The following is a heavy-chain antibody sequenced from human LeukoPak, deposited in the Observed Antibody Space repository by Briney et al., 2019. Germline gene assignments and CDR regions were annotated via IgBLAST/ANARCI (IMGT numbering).Heavy chain of an antibody. CDR3: ARDMGRSWIHNWFDP. J-gene: IGHJ5*02. V-gene: IGHV4-31*03. CDR1: GGSISSGGYY. CDR2: IYYSGST. Sequence: SETLSLTCTVSGGSISSGGYYWSWIRQHPGKGLEWIGNIYYSGSTYYNPSLKSRVTISVDTSKNQFSLKLSSVTAADTAVYYCARDMGRSWIHNWFDPWGQGTLVTVSS. D-gene: IGHD5-18*01.